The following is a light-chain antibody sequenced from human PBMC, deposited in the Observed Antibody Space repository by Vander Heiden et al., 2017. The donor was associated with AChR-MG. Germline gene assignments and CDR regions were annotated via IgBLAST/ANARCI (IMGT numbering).Light chain of an antibody. V-gene: IGLV1-44*01. Sequence: QSVLTQPPSASGTPGPRVTISCSGSSSNIGSNTVNWSQQLPGTAPKLLIYSNNQRPSGVPDRFSGSKSGTSASLAISGLQSEDEADYYCAAWDDSLNGVFGGGTKLTVL. J-gene: IGLJ2*01. CDR3: AAWDDSLNGV. CDR2: SNN. CDR1: SSNIGSNT.